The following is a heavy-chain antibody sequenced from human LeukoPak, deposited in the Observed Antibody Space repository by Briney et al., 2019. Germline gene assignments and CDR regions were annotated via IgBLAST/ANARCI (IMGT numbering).Heavy chain of an antibody. CDR1: GGSFSGYY. D-gene: IGHD2-15*01. V-gene: IGHV4-34*01. J-gene: IGHJ4*02. CDR3: ARGGGYCSGGSCPGGY. Sequence: PSETLSLTCAVFGGSFSGYYWSWIRQPPGKGLEWIGEINHSGNTNYNPSLKSRITISVDTSKNQFSLHLSSVTAADAAVYYCARGGGYCSGGSCPGGYWGQGTLVTVSS. CDR2: INHSGNT.